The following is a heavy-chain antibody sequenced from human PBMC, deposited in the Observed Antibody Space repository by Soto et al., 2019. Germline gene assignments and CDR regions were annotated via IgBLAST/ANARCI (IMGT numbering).Heavy chain of an antibody. CDR2: IWYDGSNQ. D-gene: IGHD4-4*01. J-gene: IGHJ6*02. Sequence: QVQLVESGGGVVQPGRSLRLSCAASGFTFSSYGMHWVRQAPGKGLEWVAIIWYDGSNQYYADSVKGRFTISRDNSKNTLYLQMNSLSAEDTAVYYCARGGLQGVYYGMDVWGQGTTVTVSS. CDR3: ARGGLQGVYYGMDV. CDR1: GFTFSSYG. V-gene: IGHV3-33*01.